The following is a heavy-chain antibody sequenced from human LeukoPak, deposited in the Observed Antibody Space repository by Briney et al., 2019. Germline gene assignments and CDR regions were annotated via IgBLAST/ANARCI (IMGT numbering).Heavy chain of an antibody. D-gene: IGHD3-16*01. CDR3: ARTLHYYYYMDV. V-gene: IGHV4-34*01. J-gene: IGHJ6*03. CDR1: GGSFSGYY. CDR2: INHSGST. Sequence: SETLSLTXAVYGGSFSGYYWSWIRQPPGKGLEWIGEINHSGSTNYNPSLKSRVTISVDTSKNQFSLKLSSVTAADTAVYYCARTLHYYYYMDVWGKGTTVTVSS.